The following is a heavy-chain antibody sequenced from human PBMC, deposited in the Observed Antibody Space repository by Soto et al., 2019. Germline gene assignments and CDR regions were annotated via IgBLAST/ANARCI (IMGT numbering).Heavy chain of an antibody. CDR1: GFTFSSYS. V-gene: IGHV3-21*01. Sequence: EVQLVESGGGLVKPGGSLRLSCAASGFTFSSYSMNWVRQAPGKGLEWVSSISSSSSYIYYADSVKGRFTISRDNAKNSLYLQMNSLRAEDTAVYYCARDSESRLYDFWSGSHPYYFDYWGQGTLVTVSS. CDR3: ARDSESRLYDFWSGSHPYYFDY. CDR2: ISSSSSYI. D-gene: IGHD3-3*01. J-gene: IGHJ4*02.